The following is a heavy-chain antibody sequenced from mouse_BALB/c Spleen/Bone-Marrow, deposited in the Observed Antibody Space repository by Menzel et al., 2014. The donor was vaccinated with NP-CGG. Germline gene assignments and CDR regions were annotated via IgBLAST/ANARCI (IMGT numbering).Heavy chain of an antibody. CDR1: GFNIKDTY. V-gene: IGHV14-3*02. CDR2: IDPANGNT. J-gene: IGHJ1*01. D-gene: IGHD1-1*01. Sequence: VQLQQSGAELVKPGASVKLSCTASGFNIKDTYMHWVKQRPEQGLEWIGRIDPANGNTKYDPKFQGKATITADTSSNTAYLQLSSLTSEDTAVYYCASYYYGRYFDVWGRRDHGHRLL. CDR3: ASYYYGRYFDV.